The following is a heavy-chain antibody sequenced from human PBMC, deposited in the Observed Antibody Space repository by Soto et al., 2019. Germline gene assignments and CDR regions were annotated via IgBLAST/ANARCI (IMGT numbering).Heavy chain of an antibody. V-gene: IGHV3-23*01. CDR3: AKGLSGTMIVVVIPFFDY. Sequence: GGSLRPSCAASGFTFSSYAMSWVRQAPGKGLEWVSAISGSGGSTYYADSVKGRFTISRDNSKNTLYLQMNSLRAEDTAVYYCAKGLSGTMIVVVIPFFDYWGQGTLVTVSS. CDR2: ISGSGGST. CDR1: GFTFSSYA. D-gene: IGHD3-22*01. J-gene: IGHJ4*02.